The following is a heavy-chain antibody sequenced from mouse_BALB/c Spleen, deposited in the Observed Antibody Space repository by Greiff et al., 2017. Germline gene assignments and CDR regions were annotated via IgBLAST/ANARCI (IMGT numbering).Heavy chain of an antibody. CDR1: GFTFSSYA. CDR3: ARDGGGWFAY. CDR2: ISSGGST. Sequence: EVKLMESGGGLVKPGGSLKLSCAASGFTFSSYAMSWVRQTPEKRLEWVASISSGGSTYYPDSVKGRFTISRDNARNILYLQMSSLRSEDTAMYYCARDGGGWFAYWGQGTLVTVSA. V-gene: IGHV5-6-5*01. J-gene: IGHJ3*01.